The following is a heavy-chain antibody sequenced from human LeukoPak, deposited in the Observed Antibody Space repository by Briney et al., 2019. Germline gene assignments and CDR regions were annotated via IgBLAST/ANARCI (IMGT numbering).Heavy chain of an antibody. CDR3: APWLLSDGSIDY. CDR2: IYYSGST. Sequence: PSQTLSLTCTVSGGSISSSSYYWGWIRQAPGKGLEWIGSIYYSGSTYYNPSLKSRVTISVDTSKNQFSLKLSSVTAADTAVYYCAPWLLSDGSIDYWGQGTLVTVSS. CDR1: GGSISSSSYY. D-gene: IGHD3-3*01. V-gene: IGHV4-39*01. J-gene: IGHJ4*02.